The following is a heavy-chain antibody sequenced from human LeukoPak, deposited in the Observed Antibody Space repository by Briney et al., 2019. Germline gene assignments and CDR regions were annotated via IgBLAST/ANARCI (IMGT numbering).Heavy chain of an antibody. CDR2: IIPIFGTA. CDR1: GGTFSSYA. V-gene: IGHV1-69*13. Sequence: GASVKVSCKASGGTFSSYAISWVRQAPGQGLEWMGGIIPIFGTANYAQKFQGRVTITADESTSTAYMELSSLRSEDTAVYYCARAAAGTGRPYYFDSWGQGTLVTVSS. D-gene: IGHD6-13*01. CDR3: ARAAAGTGRPYYFDS. J-gene: IGHJ4*02.